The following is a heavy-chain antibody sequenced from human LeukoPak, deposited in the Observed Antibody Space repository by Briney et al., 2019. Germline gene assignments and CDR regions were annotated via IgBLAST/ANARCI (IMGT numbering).Heavy chain of an antibody. CDR1: GFTFSPYW. V-gene: IGHV3-7*03. J-gene: IGHJ3*02. CDR2: IKEDGSEK. CDR3: ARDSPYGDYDAFDI. D-gene: IGHD4-17*01. Sequence: PGGSLRLSCAASGFTFSPYWMSWVRQAPGKGLEGVANIKEDGSEKYYVDSVKGRFTISRDNAKNSLYLEMTSLRAEDTAVYYCARDSPYGDYDAFDIWGQGTMVTVSS.